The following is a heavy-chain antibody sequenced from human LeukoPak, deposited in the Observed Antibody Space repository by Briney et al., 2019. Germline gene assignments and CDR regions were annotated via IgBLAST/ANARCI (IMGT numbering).Heavy chain of an antibody. V-gene: IGHV4-59*01. D-gene: IGHD4-11*01. Sequence: SETLSLTCTVSGGPISSFYWSWIRQPPGKGLEWIGYIYYSGSTSYNPSLKSRVTISVDTSKNQFSLKLSSVTAADTAVYYCARAVGGGNYDYWGQGTLVTVSS. J-gene: IGHJ4*02. CDR3: ARAVGGGNYDY. CDR1: GGPISSFY. CDR2: IYYSGST.